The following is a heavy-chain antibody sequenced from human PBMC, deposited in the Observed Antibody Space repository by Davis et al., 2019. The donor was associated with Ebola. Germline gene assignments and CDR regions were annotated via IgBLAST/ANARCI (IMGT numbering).Heavy chain of an antibody. CDR3: ARDCRLSHGLSYHYGMDV. CDR2: ISGYSGGA. J-gene: IGHJ6*02. V-gene: IGHV1-18*01. Sequence: ASVKVSCKASGYAFSTYGISWVRQAPGQGLEWMGWISGYSGGAKYAEKFQGRVTMTTGTSTSTAYMEVRSLTSDNTAVYYCARDCRLSHGLSYHYGMDVWGQGTTVTVSS. CDR1: GYAFSTYG. D-gene: IGHD2-15*01.